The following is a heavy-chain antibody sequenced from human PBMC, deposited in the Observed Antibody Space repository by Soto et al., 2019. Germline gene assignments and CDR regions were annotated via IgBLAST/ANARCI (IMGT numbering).Heavy chain of an antibody. CDR1: GGSFSGYY. J-gene: IGHJ6*02. V-gene: IGHV4-34*01. D-gene: IGHD2-15*01. CDR2: INHSGST. CDR3: ASRYCSGGSCYKKYYYYGMDV. Sequence: SETLSLTCAVYGGSFSGYYWSWIRQPPGKGLEWIGEINHSGSTNYNPSLKSRVTISVDTSKNQFSLKLSSVTAADTAVYYCASRYCSGGSCYKKYYYYGMDVWGQGTTVTVSS.